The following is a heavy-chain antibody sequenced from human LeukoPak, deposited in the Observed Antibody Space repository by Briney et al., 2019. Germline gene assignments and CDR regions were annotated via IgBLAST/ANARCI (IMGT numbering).Heavy chain of an antibody. Sequence: KPSETLSLTCTVSGDSIGAYYWSWIRQPAGKGLEWIGRIYKSMYSGGSTDYNPSLKSRVTMSVDTSKNQLSLKLSSLTAADTAVYYCVRDPTTVTTFFDLWGQGTLVTVSS. CDR3: VRDPTTVTTFFDL. J-gene: IGHJ5*01. D-gene: IGHD4-17*01. CDR1: GDSIGAYY. V-gene: IGHV4-4*07. CDR2: IYKSMYSGGST.